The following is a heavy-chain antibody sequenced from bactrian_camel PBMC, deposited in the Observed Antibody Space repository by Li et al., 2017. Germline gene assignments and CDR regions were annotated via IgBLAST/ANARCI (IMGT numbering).Heavy chain of an antibody. J-gene: IGHJ6*01. CDR3: AAGHWGDRCYPAAGY. V-gene: IGHV3S60*01. CDR2: IGPSGDVT. D-gene: IGHD5*01. Sequence: VQLVESGGGSVQAGGTLRLSCTASGITADYNCQVWFRQAPGKEHEVILGIGPSGDVTYDVDSVKGRFSISQDDAQGTVYLQMNNLQPEDTGMYYCAAGHWGDRCYPAAGYWGQGTQVTVS. CDR1: GITADYNC.